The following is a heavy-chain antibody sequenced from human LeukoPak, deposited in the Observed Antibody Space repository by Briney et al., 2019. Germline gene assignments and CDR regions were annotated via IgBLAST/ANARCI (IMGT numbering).Heavy chain of an antibody. CDR2: IYHSGST. CDR3: AGGDGGVGAYDY. V-gene: IGHV4-38-2*01. Sequence: PSETLSLTCAVSGYSISSGYYWGWIRQPPGKGLEWIGSIYHSGSTYYNPSLKSRVTISVDTSKNQFSLKLSSVTAADTAVYYCAGGDGGVGAYDYWGQGTLVTVSS. CDR1: GYSISSGYY. J-gene: IGHJ4*02. D-gene: IGHD1-26*01.